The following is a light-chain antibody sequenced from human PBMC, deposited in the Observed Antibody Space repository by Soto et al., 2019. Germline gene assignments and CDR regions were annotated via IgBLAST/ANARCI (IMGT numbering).Light chain of an antibody. CDR2: AAS. V-gene: IGKV1-39*01. CDR3: QQTYGTPPT. Sequence: EIRMTQYSATLSVSPGERATITCRASQSISSWLAWYQQKPGKAPKLLIYAASSLQSGVPSRFSGSGSGTDFTLTIGSLQREDFATYFCQQTYGTPPTFGQGTKVDIK. J-gene: IGKJ1*01. CDR1: QSISSW.